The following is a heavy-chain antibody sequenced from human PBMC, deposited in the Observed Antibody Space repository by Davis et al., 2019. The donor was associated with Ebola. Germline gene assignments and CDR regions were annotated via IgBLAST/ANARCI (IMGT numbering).Heavy chain of an antibody. J-gene: IGHJ6*02. V-gene: IGHV3-11*01. CDR1: GFTFSDYY. D-gene: IGHD1-1*01. Sequence: PGGSLRFSCAASGFTFSDYYMSWIRQAPGKGLEWLSYISTYGTTIYYGDSVKGRFTISRDNAKNSLYLQMHSLRPEDTAVYYCARGERRYYDYNGMDVWGQGTTVTVSS. CDR3: ARGERRYYDYNGMDV. CDR2: ISTYGTTI.